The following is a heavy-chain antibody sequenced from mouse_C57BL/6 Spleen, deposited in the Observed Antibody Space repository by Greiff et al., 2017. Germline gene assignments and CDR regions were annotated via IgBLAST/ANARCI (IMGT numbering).Heavy chain of an antibody. CDR2: INPNYGTT. CDR1: GYSFTDYN. V-gene: IGHV1-39*01. J-gene: IGHJ3*01. D-gene: IGHD1-1*01. CDR3: AREGNYYGSSWFAY. Sequence: EVKLVESGPELVKPGASVKISCKASGYSFTDYNMNWVKQSNGKSLEWIGVINPNYGTTSYNQKFKGKATLTVDHSSSTAYMQLNSLTSEDSAVYYCAREGNYYGSSWFAYWGQGTLVTVSA.